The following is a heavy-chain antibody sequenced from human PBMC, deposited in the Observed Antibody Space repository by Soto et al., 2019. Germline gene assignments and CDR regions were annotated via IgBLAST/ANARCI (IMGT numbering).Heavy chain of an antibody. V-gene: IGHV3-23*01. Sequence: GGSLRLSCAASGFTFSSYAMSWVRQAPGKGLEWVSAISGSGGSTYYADSVKGRFTFSRDNSKNTLYLQMNSLRAEDTAVYYCAKFGMATTKRSPPYYIDYWGQGALVTVS. CDR2: ISGSGGST. CDR1: GFTFSSYA. J-gene: IGHJ4*02. CDR3: AKFGMATTKRSPPYYIDY. D-gene: IGHD1-1*01.